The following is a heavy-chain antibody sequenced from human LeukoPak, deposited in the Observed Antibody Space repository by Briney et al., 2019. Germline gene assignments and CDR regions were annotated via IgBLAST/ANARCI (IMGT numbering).Heavy chain of an antibody. D-gene: IGHD3-9*01. V-gene: IGHV4-34*01. CDR1: GGSFSGYY. CDR3: ARGYQLRYFDWLPGPFDY. J-gene: IGHJ4*02. Sequence: PSETLSLTCAVYGGSFSGYYWSWIRQPPGKGLEWIGEINHSGSTNYNPSLKSRVTIPVDTSKNQFSLKLSSVTAADTAVYYCARGYQLRYFDWLPGPFDYWGQGTLVTVSS. CDR2: INHSGST.